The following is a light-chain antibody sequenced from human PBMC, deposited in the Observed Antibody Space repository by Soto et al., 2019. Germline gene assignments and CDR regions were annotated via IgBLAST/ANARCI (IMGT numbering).Light chain of an antibody. Sequence: DIQMTQSPSTLSASVGDRVTITCRASQSISSWLAWYQQKPGKAPKLLIYDASSLESGVPSRFSGSGSGTEFTLTISSLQPDDFATYYCQQYNSYLLTFGGGTRLEIK. CDR2: DAS. CDR1: QSISSW. CDR3: QQYNSYLLT. V-gene: IGKV1-5*01. J-gene: IGKJ5*01.